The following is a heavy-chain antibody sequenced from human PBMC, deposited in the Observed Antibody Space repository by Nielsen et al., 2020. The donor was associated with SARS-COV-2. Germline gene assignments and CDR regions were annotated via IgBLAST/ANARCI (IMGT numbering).Heavy chain of an antibody. CDR3: AVLWFGESISPFDP. V-gene: IGHV4-30-4*01. CDR2: IYYSGST. J-gene: IGHJ5*02. Sequence: SETLSLTCTVSGGSISSGDYYWSWIRQPPGKGLEWIGYIYYSGSTYYNPSLKSRVTISVDTSKNQFSLKLSSVTAADTAVYYCAVLWFGESISPFDPWGQGTLVTVSS. D-gene: IGHD3-10*01. CDR1: GGSISSGDYY.